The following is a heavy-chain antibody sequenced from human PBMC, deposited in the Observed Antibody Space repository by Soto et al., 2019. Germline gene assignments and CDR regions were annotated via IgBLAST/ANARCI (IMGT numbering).Heavy chain of an antibody. CDR3: AANTGAYYDFWSGYDDPTAFDP. CDR2: IVVGSGNT. Sequence: GASVKVSCKASGFTFTSSAMQWVRQARGQRLEWIRWIVVGSGNTNYAQKFQERVTITRDMSTSTAYMELSSLRSEDTAVYYCAANTGAYYDFWSGYDDPTAFDPWGQGTLVTVSS. V-gene: IGHV1-58*02. D-gene: IGHD3-3*01. J-gene: IGHJ5*02. CDR1: GFTFTSSA.